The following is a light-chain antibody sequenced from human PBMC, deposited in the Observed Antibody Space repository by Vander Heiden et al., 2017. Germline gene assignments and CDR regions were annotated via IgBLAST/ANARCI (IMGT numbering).Light chain of an antibody. Sequence: DIVLTQSPGTLSLSPGESATLSYRASQTFAGRNLAWYQQKPAQAPSVVIYDTSTRATGIPDRCSGSGSGTDFTLTISSLEPDDVAVYYCQQYGYAPPYNFGQGTKVEIK. CDR1: QTFAGRN. CDR3: QQYGYAPPYN. CDR2: DTS. V-gene: IGKV3-20*01. J-gene: IGKJ2*01.